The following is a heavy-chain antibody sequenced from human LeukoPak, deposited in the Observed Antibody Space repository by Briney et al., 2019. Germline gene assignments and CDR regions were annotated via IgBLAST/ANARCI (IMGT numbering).Heavy chain of an antibody. J-gene: IGHJ4*02. CDR2: IYPGDSDT. Sequence: GESLKISCQGSGYSFTSYWIGWVRQMPGKGLEWMGIIYPGDSDTRYSPSFQGQVTISADKSISTAYLQWSSLKASDTAMYYCARRVSYCGGDCFFDYWGQGTLVTVSS. D-gene: IGHD2-21*01. CDR3: ARRVSYCGGDCFFDY. V-gene: IGHV5-51*01. CDR1: GYSFTSYW.